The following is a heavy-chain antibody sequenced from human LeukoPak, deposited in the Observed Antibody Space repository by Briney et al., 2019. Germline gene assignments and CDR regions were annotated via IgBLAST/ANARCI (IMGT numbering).Heavy chain of an antibody. D-gene: IGHD3-10*01. CDR2: ISSSSSTI. CDR1: GFTFSGYS. J-gene: IGHJ3*02. V-gene: IGHV3-48*04. CDR3: ATLLSGAFDI. Sequence: GGSLRLSCAASGFTFSGYSMNWVRQAPGKGLEWVSYISSSSSTIYYADSVKGRFTISRDNAKNSLYLQMNSLRAEDTAVYYCATLLSGAFDIWGQGTMVTVSS.